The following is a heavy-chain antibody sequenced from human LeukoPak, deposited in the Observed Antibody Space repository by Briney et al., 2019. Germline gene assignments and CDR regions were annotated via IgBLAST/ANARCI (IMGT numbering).Heavy chain of an antibody. J-gene: IGHJ4*02. CDR1: GYIFISYG. V-gene: IGHV1-18*01. CDR3: ARDVRGIVGMDYFDY. CDR2: ISAYNGNT. Sequence: GASVKVSCKASGYIFISYGISWVRQAPGQGLEWMGWISAYNGNTKYAQKLQGRVTMTTDTSTSTAYRELRSLRSDDTAVYYCARDVRGIVGMDYFDYWGQGTLVTVSS. D-gene: IGHD3-22*01.